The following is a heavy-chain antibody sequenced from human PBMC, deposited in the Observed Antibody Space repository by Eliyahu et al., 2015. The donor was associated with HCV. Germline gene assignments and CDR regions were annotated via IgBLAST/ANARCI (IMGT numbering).Heavy chain of an antibody. V-gene: IGHV3-7*03. D-gene: IGHD6-6*01. Sequence: EVRLVESGGGLVQPGGSLTLSCVAXGLTFXPYWMSWVRQAPGKGLEWVANINQDGSEKYYVDSVRGRVTISRDNAKNSLYLQMNSLRAEDTAVYYCARVISSSLGYYYGMDVWGQGTTVTVSS. CDR2: INQDGSEK. J-gene: IGHJ6*02. CDR3: ARVISSSLGYYYGMDV. CDR1: GLTFXPYW.